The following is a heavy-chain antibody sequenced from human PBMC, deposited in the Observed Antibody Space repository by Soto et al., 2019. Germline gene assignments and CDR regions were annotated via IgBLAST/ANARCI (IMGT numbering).Heavy chain of an antibody. CDR2: ISAYNGNK. CDR3: ARDLRYSSSWNYYYYGMDV. Sequence: QVQLVQSGAEVKKPGASVKVSCKASGYTFTSYGISWVRQAPGQGLEWMGWISAYNGNKNYAQKLQGRVTMTTDTATSTAYMELRSLRSDDTAVYYCARDLRYSSSWNYYYYGMDVWGQGTTVTVSS. J-gene: IGHJ6*02. CDR1: GYTFTSYG. D-gene: IGHD6-13*01. V-gene: IGHV1-18*01.